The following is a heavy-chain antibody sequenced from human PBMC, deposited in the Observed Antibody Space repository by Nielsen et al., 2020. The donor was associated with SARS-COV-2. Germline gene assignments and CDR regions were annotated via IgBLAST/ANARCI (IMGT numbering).Heavy chain of an antibody. Sequence: LRLSCTVSGGSISSGGYYWSWLRQHPGKGLEWIGYIYYSGSTYYNPSLKSRVTISVDTSKNQFSLKLSSVTAADTAVYYCARDHSFYDILTGGDYGMDVWGQGTTVTVSS. V-gene: IGHV4-31*03. CDR1: GGSISSGGYY. J-gene: IGHJ6*02. D-gene: IGHD3-9*01. CDR2: IYYSGST. CDR3: ARDHSFYDILTGGDYGMDV.